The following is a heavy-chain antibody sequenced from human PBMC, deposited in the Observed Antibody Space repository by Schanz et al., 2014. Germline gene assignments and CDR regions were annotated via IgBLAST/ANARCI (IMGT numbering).Heavy chain of an antibody. J-gene: IGHJ4*02. Sequence: EVQLLESGGGLVQPGGSLRLSCAASGFTFSSYAMGWVRQARGKGLEWVSAMNESHSTIYYTDSVRGRFTISRDNAENTLFLQMNSLRAEDTAVYYCARKVVATIGGYYDNWGQGTLVIVSS. D-gene: IGHD5-12*01. V-gene: IGHV3-23*01. CDR2: MNESHSTI. CDR3: ARKVVATIGGYYDN. CDR1: GFTFSSYA.